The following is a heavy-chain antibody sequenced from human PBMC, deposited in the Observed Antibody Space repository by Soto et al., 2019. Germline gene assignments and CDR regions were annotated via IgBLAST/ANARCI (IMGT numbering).Heavy chain of an antibody. CDR2: IYYSGST. CDR3: ARIVSYYDSSGYYLVSRYYYGMDV. J-gene: IGHJ6*02. D-gene: IGHD3-22*01. CDR1: GGSISSSSYY. Sequence: SETLSLTGTVSGGSISSSSYYWGWIRQPPGKGLEWIGSIYYSGSTYYNPSLKSRVTIPVDTSKNQFSLKLGSVTAADTAVYYCARIVSYYDSSGYYLVSRYYYGMDVWGQGTTVTV. V-gene: IGHV4-39*01.